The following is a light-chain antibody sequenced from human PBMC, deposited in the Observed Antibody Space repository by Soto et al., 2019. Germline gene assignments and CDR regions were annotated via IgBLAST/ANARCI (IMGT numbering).Light chain of an antibody. CDR1: QSISSW. Sequence: DIQMTRSPSTLSASVGDRVTITCRASQSISSWLAWYQQKPGKAPKLLIYKASTLKSGVPSRFSGSGSGTEFPLTISILPPDDFVTYYCQQYNSYWTLGQGTKVEIK. CDR3: QQYNSYWT. J-gene: IGKJ1*01. V-gene: IGKV1-5*03. CDR2: KAS.